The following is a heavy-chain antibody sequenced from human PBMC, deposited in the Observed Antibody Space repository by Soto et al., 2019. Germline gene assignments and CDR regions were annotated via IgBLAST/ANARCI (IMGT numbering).Heavy chain of an antibody. J-gene: IGHJ5*02. CDR2: GSYDGSNK. V-gene: IGHV3-30*18. CDR1: GFTISSYG. Sequence: PGGSLRLSGAASGFTISSYGMHWVRQTPGNGLEWVAVGSYDGSNKYYADSVKGRFTISRDNSKNTLYLQMNSLRAEDTAVYYCAKDVFGKLPDPWGQGT. D-gene: IGHD1-7*01. CDR3: AKDVFGKLPDP.